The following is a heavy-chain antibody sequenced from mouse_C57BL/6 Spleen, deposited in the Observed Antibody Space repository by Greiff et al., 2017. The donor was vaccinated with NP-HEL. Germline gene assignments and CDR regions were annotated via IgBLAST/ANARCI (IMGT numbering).Heavy chain of an antibody. V-gene: IGHV1-76*01. CDR2: IYPGSGNT. CDR1: GYTFTDYY. D-gene: IGHD2-2*01. J-gene: IGHJ2*01. Sequence: VQLQQSGAELVRPGASVKLSCKASGYTFTDYYINWVKQRPGQGLEWIARIYPGSGNTYYNEKFKGKATLTAEKSSSTAYMQLSSLTSEDSAVYFCARGGYLFDYWGQGTTLTVSS. CDR3: ARGGYLFDY.